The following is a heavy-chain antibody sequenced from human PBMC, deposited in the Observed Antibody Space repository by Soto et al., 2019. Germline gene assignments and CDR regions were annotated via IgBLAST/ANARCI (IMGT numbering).Heavy chain of an antibody. V-gene: IGHV1-69*12. CDR3: ARDKDRQQFGGNYYYGIDV. CDR1: GGTFGNSA. CDR2: IIPIFPIP. J-gene: IGHJ6*02. D-gene: IGHD3-10*01. Sequence: QVQLVQSGAEVKKPGSSVTVSCKASGGTFGNSAISWVRQAPGQGLEWMGGIIPIFPIPDYAQKFQGRATIAADESTTTAYMELTCLRSEDTAVYYCARDKDRQQFGGNYYYGIDVWGQGTTVTVSS.